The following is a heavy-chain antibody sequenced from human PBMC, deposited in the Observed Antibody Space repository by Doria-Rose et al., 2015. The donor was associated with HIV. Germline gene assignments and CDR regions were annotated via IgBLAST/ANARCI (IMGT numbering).Heavy chain of an antibody. CDR2: SFSDDER. V-gene: IGHV2-26*01. J-gene: IGHJ4*02. D-gene: IGHD6-13*01. CDR3: ARIKSSRWYHKYYFDF. Sequence: QVTLKESGPVLVKPTETLTRTCTVSGVSLSSPGMGVSWIRQPPGKALEWLANSFSDDERSYKTSLKSRLTISRGPSKSQLVLTMTDMDPVDTATYYCARIKSSRWYHKYYFDFWGQGTLVIVSA. CDR1: GVSLSSPGMG.